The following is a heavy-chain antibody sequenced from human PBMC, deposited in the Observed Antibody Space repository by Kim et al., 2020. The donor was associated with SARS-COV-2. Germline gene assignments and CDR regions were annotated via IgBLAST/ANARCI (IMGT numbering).Heavy chain of an antibody. CDR2: IYTSGST. Sequence: SETLSLTCTVSGGSISSGSYYWSWIRQPAGKGLEWIGRIYTSGSTNYNPSLKSRVTISVDTSKNQFSLKLSSVTAADTAVYYCARDAGYYYDSSGYYYFHDAFDIWGQGKMVTVSS. V-gene: IGHV4-61*02. J-gene: IGHJ3*02. D-gene: IGHD3-22*01. CDR3: ARDAGYYYDSSGYYYFHDAFDI. CDR1: GGSISSGSYY.